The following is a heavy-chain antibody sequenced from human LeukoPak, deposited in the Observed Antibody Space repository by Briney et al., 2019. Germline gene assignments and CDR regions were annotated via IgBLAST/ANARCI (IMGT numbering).Heavy chain of an antibody. CDR2: MNPNSGNT. CDR3: ARVGVSDSSGWYLKNYYYYYGMDV. CDR1: GYTFTSYG. Sequence: ASVKVSCKASGYTFTSYGISWVRQATGQGLEWMGWMNPNSGNTGYAQKFQGRVTMTRNTSISTAYMELSSLRSEDTAVYYCARVGVSDSSGWYLKNYYYYYGMDVWGQGTTVTVSS. V-gene: IGHV1-8*02. D-gene: IGHD6-19*01. J-gene: IGHJ6*02.